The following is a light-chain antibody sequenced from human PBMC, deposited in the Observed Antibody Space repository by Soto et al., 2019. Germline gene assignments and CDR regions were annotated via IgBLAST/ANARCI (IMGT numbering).Light chain of an antibody. Sequence: TQSPGTLSLSPGERATISCRASQSVCRGCLAWYQQKSGQAPRLLIFGVSNRATGIPDRFSGSGSGTDFTLTISSLQSEDFAVYYCQQYNNWPLTFGGGTNVEIK. CDR3: QQYNNWPLT. CDR1: QSVCRGC. CDR2: GVS. J-gene: IGKJ4*01. V-gene: IGKV3D-15*01.